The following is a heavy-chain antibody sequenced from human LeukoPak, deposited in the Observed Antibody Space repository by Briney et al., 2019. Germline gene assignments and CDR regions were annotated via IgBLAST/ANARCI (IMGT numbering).Heavy chain of an antibody. CDR1: GYTFTSYG. D-gene: IGHD2-15*01. J-gene: IGHJ4*02. Sequence: ASVKVSCKASGYTFTSYGISWVRQAPGQGLEWMGWISAYNGNTNYAQKLQDRVTMTTDTSTSTAYMELRSLRSDDTAVYYCARWGYCGGGSCRLDYWGQGTQVTVSS. CDR2: ISAYNGNT. V-gene: IGHV1-18*01. CDR3: ARWGYCGGGSCRLDY.